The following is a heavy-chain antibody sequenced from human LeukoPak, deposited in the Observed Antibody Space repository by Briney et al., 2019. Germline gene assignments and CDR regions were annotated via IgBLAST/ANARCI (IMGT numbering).Heavy chain of an antibody. J-gene: IGHJ4*02. CDR1: GFTLSTYS. V-gene: IGHV3-21*01. CDR2: IGSSSSYI. CDR3: ATTPTAMGKFLFDS. Sequence: PGGSLRLSCAASGFTLSTYSMNWVRQAPGKGRGWVSSIGSSSSYIYYGDSVKGRFTISRDNAKNSLYLQMNSLRAEDTAVYYCATTPTAMGKFLFDSWGQGNLVTVSS. D-gene: IGHD5-18*01.